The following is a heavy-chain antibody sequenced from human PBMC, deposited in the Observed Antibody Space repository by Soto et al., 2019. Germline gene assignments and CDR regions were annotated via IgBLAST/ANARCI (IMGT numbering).Heavy chain of an antibody. V-gene: IGHV3-53*01. Sequence: GWSLRLSCAASGFTVSSKYMNWVRQAPGKGLEWVSIIWSAGLTYYADSVRGRFTISRDISRNILFLQMNNLRAEDSAIYYCAREPPPDLWGQGTLVTVSS. J-gene: IGHJ5*02. CDR2: IWSAGLT. CDR3: AREPPPDL. CDR1: GFTVSSKY.